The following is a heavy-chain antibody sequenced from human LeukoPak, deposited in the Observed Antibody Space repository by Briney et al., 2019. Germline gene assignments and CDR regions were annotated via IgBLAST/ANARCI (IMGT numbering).Heavy chain of an antibody. J-gene: IGHJ6*02. D-gene: IGHD3-10*01. CDR3: AREGRGPRYYYGMDV. CDR1: GGSISSYY. Sequence: SETLSLTCTVSGGSISSYYWSWIRQPPGKGLEWIGYIYYSGSTYYNPSLKSRVTISVDTSKNQFSLKLSSVTAADTAVYYCAREGRGPRYYYGMDVWGQGTTVTVSS. CDR2: IYYSGST. V-gene: IGHV4-59*06.